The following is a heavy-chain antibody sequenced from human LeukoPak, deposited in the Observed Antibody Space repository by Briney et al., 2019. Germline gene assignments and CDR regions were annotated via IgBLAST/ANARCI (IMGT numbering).Heavy chain of an antibody. J-gene: IGHJ4*02. CDR1: GFTFSSYG. D-gene: IGHD5-24*01. CDR3: AKVYGRWLQAPFDY. CDR2: ISYDGSNK. V-gene: IGHV3-30*18. Sequence: PGRSLRLSCAASGFTFSSYGMHWVRQAPGKGLEWVAVISYDGSNKYYADSVKGRFTISRDNSKNTLYLQMNSLRAEDTAVYYCAKVYGRWLQAPFDYWGQGTLVTVSS.